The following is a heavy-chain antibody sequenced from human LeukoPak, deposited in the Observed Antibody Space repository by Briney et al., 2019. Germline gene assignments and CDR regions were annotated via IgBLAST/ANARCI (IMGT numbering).Heavy chain of an antibody. V-gene: IGHV3-7*04. D-gene: IGHD6-19*01. CDR3: AGGSGWLIDY. CDR2: IKKDGSEK. Sequence: GGSLRLSCAASGFTFSGFWMSWVRQAPGKGLQWVANIKKDGSEKYYVDSVKGRFTISRDNAKNSVYLQMNSLRAEDTVVYYCAGGSGWLIDYWGQGTLVTVSS. CDR1: GFTFSGFW. J-gene: IGHJ4*02.